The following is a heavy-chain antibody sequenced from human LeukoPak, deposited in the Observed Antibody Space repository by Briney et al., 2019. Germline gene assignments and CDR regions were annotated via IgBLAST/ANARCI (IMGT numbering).Heavy chain of an antibody. Sequence: EPSETLSLTCTVSGGSISSSSYYWGWIRQPPGKGLERIGSIYYSGSTYYNPSLKSRVTISVDTSKSQFSLRLTSVTAADTAVYYCARHVRFLEWLSSYYFDYWGQGTLVTVSS. J-gene: IGHJ4*02. CDR1: GGSISSSSYY. CDR2: IYYSGST. CDR3: ARHVRFLEWLSSYYFDY. D-gene: IGHD3-3*01. V-gene: IGHV4-39*01.